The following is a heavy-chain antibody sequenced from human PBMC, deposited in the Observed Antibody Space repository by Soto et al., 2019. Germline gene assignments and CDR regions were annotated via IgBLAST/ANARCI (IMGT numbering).Heavy chain of an antibody. CDR3: TTDEWLLPYNWFDP. CDR2: IKSKTDGGTT. D-gene: IGHD5-18*01. Sequence: GGSLRLSCAASGFTFSNAWMNWVRQAPGKGLEWVGRIKSKTDGGTTDYAAPVKGRFTISRDDSKNTLYLQMNSLKTEDTAVYYCTTDEWLLPYNWFDPWGQGTLVTVSS. J-gene: IGHJ5*02. CDR1: GFTFSNAW. V-gene: IGHV3-15*07.